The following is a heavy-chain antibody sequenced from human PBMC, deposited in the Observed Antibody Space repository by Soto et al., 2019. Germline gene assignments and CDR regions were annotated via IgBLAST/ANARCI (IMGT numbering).Heavy chain of an antibody. CDR1: GGSFSNYA. CDR3: ARGGYWRFDY. CDR2: IYHNGQS. Sequence: QVQIQQWGGGLLKPSETLSLSCTVYGGSFSNYAWSCIRQPPGRGLEWIGEIYHNGQSDYNPSLKSRVTIAVDTSKNQFALKLSSVIAADTAVYFCARGGYWRFDYWGQGALVTVSS. V-gene: IGHV4-34*01. D-gene: IGHD3-22*01. J-gene: IGHJ4*02.